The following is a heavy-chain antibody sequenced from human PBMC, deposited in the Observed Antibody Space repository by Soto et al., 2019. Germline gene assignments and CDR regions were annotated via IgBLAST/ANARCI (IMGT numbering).Heavy chain of an antibody. J-gene: IGHJ6*02. CDR1: GFSLSTSGMC. CDR3: ARAHCSGGHGYYYYGMDV. V-gene: IGHV2-70*01. Sequence: ESGPTLVNPTQTPTLTCTFSGFSLSTSGMCVSWIRQPPGKALEWLALIDWDDDKYYNTSLKTRLTISKDTSKNQVVLTMTNMDPVDTATYYCARAHCSGGHGYYYYGMDVWGQGTTVTVSS. CDR2: IDWDDDK. D-gene: IGHD2-15*01.